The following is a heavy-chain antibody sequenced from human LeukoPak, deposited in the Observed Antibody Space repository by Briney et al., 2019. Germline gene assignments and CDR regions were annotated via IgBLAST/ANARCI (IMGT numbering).Heavy chain of an antibody. J-gene: IGHJ4*02. Sequence: GGSLRLSCAASGLTVSSNYMNWVRQAPGKGLEWVSGIYSGGSTYYADSVKGRFTISRDNSKNTLYLQMNSLRAEDTAVYYCARDPSGFLEWPFWGQGPLVTVSS. CDR2: IYSGGST. D-gene: IGHD3-3*01. CDR1: GLTVSSNY. CDR3: ARDPSGFLEWPF. V-gene: IGHV3-66*02.